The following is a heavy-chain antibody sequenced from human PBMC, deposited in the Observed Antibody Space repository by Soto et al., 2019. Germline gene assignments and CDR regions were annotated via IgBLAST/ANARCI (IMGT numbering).Heavy chain of an antibody. CDR2: IYTSGST. CDR3: ARTVGAAYYFDF. D-gene: IGHD1-26*01. V-gene: IGHV4-4*07. Sequence: QVQLQESGPGLVKPSETLSLTCTVSGDSMTKYYWSWIRQPAGKGLEWIGRIYTSGSTNYNPSLKSRVTMSIDTSNNHFSLNLKSVTAADTPMYYCARTVGAAYYFDFWGQGALVTVSS. CDR1: GDSMTKYY. J-gene: IGHJ4*02.